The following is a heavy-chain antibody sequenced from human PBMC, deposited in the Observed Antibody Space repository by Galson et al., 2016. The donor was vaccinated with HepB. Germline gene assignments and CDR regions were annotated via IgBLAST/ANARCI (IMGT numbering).Heavy chain of an antibody. CDR3: VRDRTPGDSSAWYDALDY. D-gene: IGHD6-19*01. Sequence: SLRLSCAGSGFTFRSYWMSWVRQAPGKGLEWVANINRERSVTHYVDSVEGRFTISSANAKNSLFLQMNSLRVEDTAVYYGVRDRTPGDSSAWYDALDYWGQGTPVTISS. CDR2: INRERSVT. CDR1: GFTFRSYW. V-gene: IGHV3-7*01. J-gene: IGHJ4*02.